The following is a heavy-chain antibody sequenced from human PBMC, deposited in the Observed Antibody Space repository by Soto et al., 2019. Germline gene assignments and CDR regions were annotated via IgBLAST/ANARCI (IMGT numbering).Heavy chain of an antibody. CDR3: VRRMLPGYYFDY. D-gene: IGHD3-10*02. Sequence: ASVKVSCKAAGDSITNYFMHWVRQAPGQGLEWMGMISPSGDATAYTQKFQGRVTMTRDTATGTVYMELSSLRSEDTAVYYSVRRMLPGYYFDYWGQGTLVTVSS. CDR2: ISPSGDAT. V-gene: IGHV1-46*03. J-gene: IGHJ4*02. CDR1: GDSITNYF.